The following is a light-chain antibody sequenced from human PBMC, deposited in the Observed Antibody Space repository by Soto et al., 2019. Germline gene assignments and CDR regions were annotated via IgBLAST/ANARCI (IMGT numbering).Light chain of an antibody. CDR3: QQYNNWPPIT. J-gene: IGKJ5*01. V-gene: IGKV3-15*01. CDR2: GAS. CDR1: QSVSSN. Sequence: EIVLTQSPATLSLSPGERSTLSCRASQSVSSNLAWYQQKPGQAPRLLIYGASTRATGIPARFSGSGSGTEFTLTIRSLQSEDFAVYYCQQYNNWPPITFGQGTRREIK.